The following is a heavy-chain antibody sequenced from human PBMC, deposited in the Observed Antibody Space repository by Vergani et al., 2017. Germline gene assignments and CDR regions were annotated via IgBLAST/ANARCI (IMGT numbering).Heavy chain of an antibody. V-gene: IGHV3-30*02. CDR1: GFTFSNYG. CDR2: IRYDGSNT. D-gene: IGHD6-19*01. Sequence: VHLVESGGGLVKPGGSLRLSCGASGFTFSNYGMHWVRQAPGKGLEWVTFIRYDGSNTYYADSVKGRFTISRDNSKNTLFLQMNSLRPEDTAVYYCARDTVTGSRYFDYWGQGTLVTVSS. J-gene: IGHJ4*02. CDR3: ARDTVTGSRYFDY.